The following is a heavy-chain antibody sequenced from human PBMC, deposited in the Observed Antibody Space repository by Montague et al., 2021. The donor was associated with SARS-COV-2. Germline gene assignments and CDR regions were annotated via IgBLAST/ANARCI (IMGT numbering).Heavy chain of an antibody. V-gene: IGHV4-39*01. D-gene: IGHD5-12*01. CDR1: SPSIMTRSYC. Sequence: SETLSLTCTVSSPSIMTRSYCSGRIRPPPGTGHQWIGYIVFSGSTYYNPSLKSRVTISVDTSKNQFSLKLSSVTAADTAVYYCARHERQWLRLYPYYFDYWGQGTRVTVSS. CDR2: IVFSGST. CDR3: ARHERQWLRLYPYYFDY. J-gene: IGHJ4*02.